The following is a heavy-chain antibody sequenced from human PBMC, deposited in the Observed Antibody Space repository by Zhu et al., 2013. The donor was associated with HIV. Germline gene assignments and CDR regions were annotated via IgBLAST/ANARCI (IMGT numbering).Heavy chain of an antibody. CDR2: MNPNSGNT. CDR1: GYTFTSYD. Sequence: QVQLVQSGAEVKKPGASVKVSCKASGYTFTSYDINWVRQATGQGLEWMGWMNPNSGNTGYAQKFQGRVTMTRNTSISTAYMELSSLRSEDTAVYYCARGSLWMRFANNSSTLGYYYGMDVWGQGTTVTVSS. D-gene: IGHD6-13*01. J-gene: IGHJ6*02. V-gene: IGHV1-8*01. CDR3: ARGSLWMRFANNSSTLGYYYGMDV.